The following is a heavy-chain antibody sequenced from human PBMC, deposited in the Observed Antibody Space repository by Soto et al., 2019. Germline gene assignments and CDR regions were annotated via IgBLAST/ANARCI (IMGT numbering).Heavy chain of an antibody. D-gene: IGHD6-19*01. CDR1: GDSVSSNSAA. Sequence: SQTRSLTCXISGDSVSSNSAAWNWIRQSPSRGLEWLGRTYYRSKWYNDYAVSVKSRITINPDTSKNQFSLQLNSVTPEDTAVYYCARVEYRVAVAGTYYYYGMDVWGQGTTVTVSS. V-gene: IGHV6-1*01. CDR3: ARVEYRVAVAGTYYYYGMDV. CDR2: TYYRSKWYN. J-gene: IGHJ6*02.